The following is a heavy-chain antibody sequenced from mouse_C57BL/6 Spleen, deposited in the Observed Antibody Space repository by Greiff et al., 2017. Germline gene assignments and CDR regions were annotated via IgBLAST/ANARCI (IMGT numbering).Heavy chain of an antibody. CDR1: GFNIKDDY. Sequence: EVKLMESGAELVRPGASVKLSCTASGFNIKDDYMHWVKQRPEQGLEWIGWIDPENGDTEYASKFQGKATITADTSSNTAYLQLSSLTSEDTAVYYCTTVVASDAMDYWGQGTSVTVSS. D-gene: IGHD1-1*01. CDR2: IDPENGDT. CDR3: TTVVASDAMDY. V-gene: IGHV14-4*01. J-gene: IGHJ4*01.